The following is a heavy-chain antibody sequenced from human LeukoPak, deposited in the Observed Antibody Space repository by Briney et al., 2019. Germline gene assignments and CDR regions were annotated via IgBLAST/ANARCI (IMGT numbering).Heavy chain of an antibody. CDR1: GGSITSYY. J-gene: IGHJ4*02. Sequence: PSETLSLTCTVSGGSITSYYWSWIRQPPGKGLEWIGYIYYSGTTNYNPSLKSRVTISIDTSKTQFSLKLISVTAADTAVYYCARADGRSEGYWGQGTLVTVSS. CDR2: IYYSGTT. CDR3: ARADGRSEGY. V-gene: IGHV4-59*08.